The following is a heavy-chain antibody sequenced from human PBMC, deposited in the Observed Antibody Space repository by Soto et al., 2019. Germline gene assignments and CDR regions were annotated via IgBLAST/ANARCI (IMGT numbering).Heavy chain of an antibody. CDR1: GYSFTSYW. CDR3: ARSEWPSGSHGLDV. V-gene: IGHV5-51*01. D-gene: IGHD6-19*01. Sequence: PGESLKISCQGSGYSFTSYWIGCLRQLPGRGLEGMGIIYPGESDTRYSPSFQGQVTISAGKSISTAYLQRSSLRASDTAIYYCARSEWPSGSHGLDVLAQRTPVPVSS. J-gene: IGHJ6*02. CDR2: IYPGESDT.